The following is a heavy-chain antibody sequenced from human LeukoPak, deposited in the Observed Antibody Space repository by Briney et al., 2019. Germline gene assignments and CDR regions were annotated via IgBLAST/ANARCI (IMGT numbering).Heavy chain of an antibody. CDR3: SRGRDGFTILAY. CDR2: INTSGST. J-gene: IGHJ4*02. V-gene: IGHV4-61*02. Sequence: SETLSLTCTVSGGSISSGNYYWTWLRQPAGKGLEGIRRINTSGSTFYNPSLKSPFTISLDTSKDQFPLNLGSVTAADTGWYYFSRGRDGFTILAYWGQGTLVTVSS. D-gene: IGHD5-24*01. CDR1: GGSISSGNYY.